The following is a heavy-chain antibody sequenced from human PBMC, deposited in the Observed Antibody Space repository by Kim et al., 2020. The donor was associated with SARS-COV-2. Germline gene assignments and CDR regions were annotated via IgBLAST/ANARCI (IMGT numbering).Heavy chain of an antibody. CDR2: IWYDGSNK. V-gene: IGHV3-33*01. J-gene: IGHJ6*02. D-gene: IGHD3-3*01. CDR1: GFTFSSYG. Sequence: GGSLRLSCAASGFTFSSYGMHWVRQAPGKGLEWVAVIWYDGSNKYYADSVKGRFTISRDNSKNTLYLQMNSLRAEDTAVYYCARGSYQYYDFWSGYGPSDDYYGMDVWGQGTTVTVSS. CDR3: ARGSYQYYDFWSGYGPSDDYYGMDV.